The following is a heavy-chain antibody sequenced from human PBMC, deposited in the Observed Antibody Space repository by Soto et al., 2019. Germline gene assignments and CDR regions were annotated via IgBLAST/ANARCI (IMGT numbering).Heavy chain of an antibody. Sequence: ASVKVSCKASGYTFTSYGISWVRQAPGQGLEWMGWISAYNGNTNYAQKLQGRVTMTTDTSTSTAYMELRSLRSDDTAVYYCARGGRRGSSSFEAHFDYWGQGTLVTVSS. CDR2: ISAYNGNT. V-gene: IGHV1-18*01. J-gene: IGHJ4*02. D-gene: IGHD6-13*01. CDR3: ARGGRRGSSSFEAHFDY. CDR1: GYTFTSYG.